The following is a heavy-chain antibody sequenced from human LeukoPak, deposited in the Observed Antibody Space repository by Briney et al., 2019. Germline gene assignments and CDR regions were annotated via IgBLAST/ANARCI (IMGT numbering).Heavy chain of an antibody. V-gene: IGHV3-64D*09. CDR1: ALTFTTYA. D-gene: IGHD5-12*01. CDR3: VKGASGYDYVRFGWGGFDH. CDR2: ISTNGVYT. Sequence: GRSLRLSCPASALTFTTYAMHSVRQAPGKGLEYVSAISTNGVYTYYADSVTGRLTFSRDNSKNTLYLQMSSLRAEDTAVYYCVKGASGYDYVRFGWGGFDHWGQGTLVTVSS. J-gene: IGHJ4*02.